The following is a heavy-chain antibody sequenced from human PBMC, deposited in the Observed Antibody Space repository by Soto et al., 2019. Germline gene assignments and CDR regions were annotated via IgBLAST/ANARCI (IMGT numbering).Heavy chain of an antibody. V-gene: IGHV3-74*01. CDR2: IKSDGTYT. CDR1: GFTFSNYW. J-gene: IGHJ4*02. Sequence: GGSLRLSCTASGFTFSNYWMHWVRQAAGKGLEWVSRIKSDGTYTNYADSVKGRFTISRDNAKNTLSLQMHSLRAEDTAVYFCVGEDFEYWGQGTQVTVSS. CDR3: VGEDFEY. D-gene: IGHD3-16*01.